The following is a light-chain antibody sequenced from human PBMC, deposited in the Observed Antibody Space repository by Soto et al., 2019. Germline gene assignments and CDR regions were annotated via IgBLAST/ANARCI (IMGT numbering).Light chain of an antibody. CDR1: SSNIGSNY. CDR2: SNS. J-gene: IGLJ3*02. CDR3: STWDDSLSGPV. V-gene: IGLV1-47*02. Sequence: QSVLTQPPSASGTPGQRGTISCSGSSSNIGSNYVYWYQQLPGTAPKLLIYSNSQRPSGVPDRFSGSKSGTSASLAISGLRSEDEADYYCSTWDDSLSGPVLGGGTKLTVL.